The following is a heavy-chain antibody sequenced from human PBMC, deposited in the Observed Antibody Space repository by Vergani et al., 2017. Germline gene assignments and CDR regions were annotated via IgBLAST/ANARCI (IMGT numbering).Heavy chain of an antibody. CDR2: INTNTGNP. V-gene: IGHV7-4-1*02. CDR3: ARGASIAGANWCDP. D-gene: IGHD6-6*01. Sequence: QVQLVQSGYELKKPGASVKVSCKSSGYTFTSSTTNGVRQAPVQGLEWIGWINTNTGNPTYAQGFTGRFVFSLDTSVSTEYLQISSLKAVDTAVYYCARGASIAGANWCDPWGQGALVTVSS. CDR1: GYTFTSST. J-gene: IGHJ5*02.